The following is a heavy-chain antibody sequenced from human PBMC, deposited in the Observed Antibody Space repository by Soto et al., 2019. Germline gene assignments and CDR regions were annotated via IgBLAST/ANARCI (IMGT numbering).Heavy chain of an antibody. V-gene: IGHV3-23*01. CDR1: GFTFNDKA. Sequence: EVQLLDSGGGLGQSGGSLRLSCAASGFTFNDKAMSWVRQAPGKGLEWVSVISASGTQTYYADSVKGRFTISRDNSRNTLYLQMNSLRVEDTADYYCAKGGGSGYFAYHYIDVWGKGTTVTVSS. D-gene: IGHD3-3*01. CDR2: ISASGTQT. CDR3: AKGGGSGYFAYHYIDV. J-gene: IGHJ6*03.